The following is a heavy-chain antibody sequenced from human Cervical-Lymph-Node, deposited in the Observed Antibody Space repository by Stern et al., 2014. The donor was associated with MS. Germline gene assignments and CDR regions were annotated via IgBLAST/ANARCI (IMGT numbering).Heavy chain of an antibody. D-gene: IGHD4-17*01. CDR2: IYPVDPYA. J-gene: IGHJ4*02. CDR3: ARDYGDYAFDY. CDR1: GYSFTANW. V-gene: IGHV5-51*01. Sequence: EVQLVQSGAEVKKPGESLKISWKGSGYSFTANWIAWVRQMPGKGLEWMGIIYPVDPYARYSPSFQGQVTISADKSISTAYLQWSSLKASDTAMYYCARDYGDYAFDYWGQGTLVTVSS.